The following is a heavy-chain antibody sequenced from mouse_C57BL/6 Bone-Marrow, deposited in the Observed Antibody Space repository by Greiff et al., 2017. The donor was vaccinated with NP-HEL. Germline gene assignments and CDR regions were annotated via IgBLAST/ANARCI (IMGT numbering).Heavy chain of an antibody. CDR1: GFTFSSYA. J-gene: IGHJ1*03. Sequence: EVQLQESGGGLVKPGGSLKLSCAASGFTFSSYAMSWVRQTPEKRLEWVATISDGGSYTYYPDNVKGRFTISRDNAKNNLYLQMSHLKSEDTAMYYCARLQLRYFDVWGTGTTVTVSS. V-gene: IGHV5-4*01. CDR3: ARLQLRYFDV. CDR2: ISDGGSYT.